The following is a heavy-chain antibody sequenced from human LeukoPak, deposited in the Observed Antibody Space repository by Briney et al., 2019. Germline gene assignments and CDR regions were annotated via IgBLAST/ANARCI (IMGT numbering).Heavy chain of an antibody. CDR2: INPSGGST. CDR1: GYTFTSYY. Sequence: GASVKVSCKASGYTFTSYYMHWVRQAPGQGLEWMGIINPSGGSTSYAQKFQGRVTMTRDTSTSTVYMELSSLRSEDTAVYYCARDPAYYYDSSGYYFDYWGQGTLVTVSS. D-gene: IGHD3-22*01. CDR3: ARDPAYYYDSSGYYFDY. J-gene: IGHJ4*02. V-gene: IGHV1-46*01.